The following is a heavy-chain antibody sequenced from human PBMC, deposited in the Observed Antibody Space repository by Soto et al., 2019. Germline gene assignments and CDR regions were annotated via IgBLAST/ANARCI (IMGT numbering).Heavy chain of an antibody. CDR3: ARRPPYSSSSVNWFDP. CDR2: ISAYTGNT. J-gene: IGHJ5*02. CDR1: GYTFTSYG. D-gene: IGHD6-13*01. V-gene: IGHV1-18*01. Sequence: QVQLVQSGAEVKKPGASVKVSCKASGYTFTSYGISWVRQAPGQGLEWMGWISAYTGNTNYAQKLQGRVTMTTDTSTSTANMELRSLSSDDTAVYYCARRPPYSSSSVNWFDPWGQGTLVTVSS.